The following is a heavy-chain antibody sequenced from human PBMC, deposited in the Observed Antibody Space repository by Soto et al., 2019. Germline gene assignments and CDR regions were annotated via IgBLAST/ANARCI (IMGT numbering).Heavy chain of an antibody. V-gene: IGHV4-61*01. J-gene: IGHJ4*02. D-gene: IGHD3-9*01. CDR1: GGSVSSGSYY. Sequence: PSETLSLTCTVSGGSVSSGSYYWSWIRQPPGKGLEWIGYIYYSGSTNYNPSLKSRVTISVDTSKNQFSLKLSSVTAADTAVYYCARALRYFDWLPRWGQGTLVTVSS. CDR2: IYYSGST. CDR3: ARALRYFDWLPR.